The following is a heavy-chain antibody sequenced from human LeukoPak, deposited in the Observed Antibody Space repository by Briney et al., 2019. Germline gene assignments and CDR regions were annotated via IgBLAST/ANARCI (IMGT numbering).Heavy chain of an antibody. CDR2: IYTSGST. D-gene: IGHD3-22*01. CDR3: ARGGDYYDSSGPSVWYFDL. Sequence: KPSENLSLTRTVSGGSISSYYWSWIRQPPGQGLEWIGRIYTSGSTNYNPSLKSRVTMSVDTSKNQFSLKLSSVTAADTAVYYCARGGDYYDSSGPSVWYFDLWGRGTLVTVSS. J-gene: IGHJ2*01. V-gene: IGHV4-4*07. CDR1: GGSISSYY.